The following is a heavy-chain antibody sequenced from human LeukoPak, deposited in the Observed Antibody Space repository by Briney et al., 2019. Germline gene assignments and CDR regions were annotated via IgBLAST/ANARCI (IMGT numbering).Heavy chain of an antibody. V-gene: IGHV3-21*01. CDR3: AKQSPGIAAAPPDY. J-gene: IGHJ4*02. CDR1: GFTFSSYS. Sequence: GGSLRLSCAASGFTFSSYSMNWVRQAPGKGLEWVSSISSSSSYIYYADSVKGRFTISRDDAKNSLYLQMNSLRAEDTAVYYCAKQSPGIAAAPPDYWGQGTLVTVSS. D-gene: IGHD6-13*01. CDR2: ISSSSSYI.